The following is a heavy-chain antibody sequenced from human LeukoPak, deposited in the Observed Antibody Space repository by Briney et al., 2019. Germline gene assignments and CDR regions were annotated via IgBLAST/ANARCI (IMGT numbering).Heavy chain of an antibody. D-gene: IGHD4-17*01. V-gene: IGHV4-59*01. J-gene: IGHJ4*02. CDR1: GVSIRPYY. Sequence: SETLSLTCTVSGVSIRPYYWNWIRQPPGKGPEWIGYIYRGSTNYNPSFESRVTISVDTSKNQFSLKLSSVTAADTAVYYCARGGDYEIDYWGQGILITVSS. CDR2: IYRGST. CDR3: ARGGDYEIDY.